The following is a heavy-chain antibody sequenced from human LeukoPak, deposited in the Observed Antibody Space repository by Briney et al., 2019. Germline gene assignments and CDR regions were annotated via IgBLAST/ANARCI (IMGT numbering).Heavy chain of an antibody. Sequence: PSETLSLTCTVSGGSISSYYWSWIRQPPGKGLEWIGYIYYSGSTNYNPSLKSRVTISVDTSKNQFSLKLSSVTAADTAVYYCAREFGDCSSTSCSYYMDVWGKGTTVTVSS. CDR1: GGSISSYY. J-gene: IGHJ6*03. V-gene: IGHV4-59*01. CDR3: AREFGDCSSTSCSYYMDV. CDR2: IYYSGST. D-gene: IGHD2-2*01.